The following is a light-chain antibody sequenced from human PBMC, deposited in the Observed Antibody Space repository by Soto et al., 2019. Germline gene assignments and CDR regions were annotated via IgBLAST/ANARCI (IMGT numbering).Light chain of an antibody. CDR1: QSVSSH. CDR2: GAS. V-gene: IGKV3-20*01. J-gene: IGKJ4*01. CDR3: QQYGNSPPLT. Sequence: EIVLTQSPGTLSLSPGERATLSCRASQSVSSHLAWYQQRPGQAPRLLIYGASSRDTGIPDRFSGSGSGTDFTLTISRLEPEDFALYYCQQYGNSPPLTFGGGTKVEIK.